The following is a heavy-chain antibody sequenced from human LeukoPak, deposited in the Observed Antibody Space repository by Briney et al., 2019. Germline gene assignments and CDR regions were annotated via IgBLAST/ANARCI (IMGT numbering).Heavy chain of an antibody. D-gene: IGHD3-22*01. CDR3: ARNYDRMDY. CDR1: GGSISDYY. V-gene: IGHV4-59*01. CDR2: IYYSGTT. Sequence: SETLSLTCTVSGGSISDYYWSWIRQPPGRRLEWLGYIYYSGTTHYNPSLKSRVTMSVDTSKNQFSLKVSSVTAADTAVYFCARNYDRMDYWGQGTLVTVSS. J-gene: IGHJ4*02.